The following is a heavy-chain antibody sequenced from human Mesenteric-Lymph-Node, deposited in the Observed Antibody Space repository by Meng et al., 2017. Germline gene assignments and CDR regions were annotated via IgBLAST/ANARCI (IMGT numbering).Heavy chain of an antibody. V-gene: IGHV3-48*03. D-gene: IGHD6-19*01. CDR1: GFTFSSSE. Sequence: GGSLRLSCAASGFTFSSSEMNWVRQAPGKGLEWVSYISSSGSIGYADSVKGRFTISRDNAKNSLYLKMNSLRAEDTALYYCAKDMAVASHPVIKYYYYYYGMDVWGQGTTVTVSS. CDR3: AKDMAVASHPVIKYYYYYYGMDV. CDR2: ISSSGSI. J-gene: IGHJ6*02.